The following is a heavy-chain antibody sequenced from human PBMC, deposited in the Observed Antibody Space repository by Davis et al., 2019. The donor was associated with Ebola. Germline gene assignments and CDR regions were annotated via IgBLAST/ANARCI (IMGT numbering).Heavy chain of an antibody. V-gene: IGHV4-59*01. J-gene: IGHJ4*02. CDR3: ARDGYNYSFFDY. Sequence: SETLSLTCTVSGGSISSYYWTWIRQPPGKGLEWIAYMSYRGGVNYNPSLKSRVTISIDTSKNQFSLRLTSVTAADTAVYYCARDGYNYSFFDYWGQGTLVTVSS. D-gene: IGHD5-24*01. CDR1: GGSISSYY. CDR2: MSYRGGV.